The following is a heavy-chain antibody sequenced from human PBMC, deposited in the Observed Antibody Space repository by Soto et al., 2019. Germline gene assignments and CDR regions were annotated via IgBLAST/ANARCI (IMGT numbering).Heavy chain of an antibody. Sequence: EVQLVESGGGLVKPGGSLSLTCAASGFTFSSYSMNWVRQAPGKGLEWVSSISSSSSYIYYADSVKGRFTISRDNAKNSLYLQMNSLRAEDTAVYYCARDLVDIVVVVSYGMDVWGQGTTVTVSS. V-gene: IGHV3-21*01. CDR2: ISSSSSYI. CDR1: GFTFSSYS. CDR3: ARDLVDIVVVVSYGMDV. D-gene: IGHD2-15*01. J-gene: IGHJ6*02.